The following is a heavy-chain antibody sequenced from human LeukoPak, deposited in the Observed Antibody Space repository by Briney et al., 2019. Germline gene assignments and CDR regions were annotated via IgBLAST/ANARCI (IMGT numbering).Heavy chain of an antibody. CDR2: IYYSGST. Sequence: SETLSLTCTVSGGSISSSSYYWGWFRQPPGKGLEWIGSIYYSGSTYYNPSLKSRVTISVDTSKNQFSLKLSSVTAADTAVYYCARVGIAVAGTPNWFDPWGQGTLVTVSS. J-gene: IGHJ5*02. V-gene: IGHV4-39*07. CDR1: GGSISSSSYY. CDR3: ARVGIAVAGTPNWFDP. D-gene: IGHD6-19*01.